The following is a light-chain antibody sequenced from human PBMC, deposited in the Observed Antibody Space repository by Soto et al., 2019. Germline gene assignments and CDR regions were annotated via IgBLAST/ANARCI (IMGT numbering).Light chain of an antibody. CDR1: QSVSSN. Sequence: IVMTQSPATLSVSPGERATLSCRASQSVSSNLAWYQQKPGQAPRLLIYGASTRAIGIPARFSGSGSGTEFTLTISSLQSADFAVYFCQQYNNWARTFGQGTKVDIK. J-gene: IGKJ1*01. V-gene: IGKV3-15*01. CDR3: QQYNNWART. CDR2: GAS.